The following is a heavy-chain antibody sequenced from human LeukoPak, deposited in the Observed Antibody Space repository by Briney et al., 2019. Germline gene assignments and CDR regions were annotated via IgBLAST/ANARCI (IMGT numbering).Heavy chain of an antibody. D-gene: IGHD3-22*01. CDR1: GFTFSSYA. J-gene: IGHJ4*02. CDR3: AKDAHYDSSGYYYPIGPYFDY. V-gene: IGHV3-23*01. Sequence: GGSLRLSCAASGFTFSSYAMSWVRQAPGKGLEWVSAISGSGGSTYYADSVKGRFTISRDNSKNTLYLQMISLRAEDTAVYYCAKDAHYDSSGYYYPIGPYFDYWGQGTLVTVSS. CDR2: ISGSGGST.